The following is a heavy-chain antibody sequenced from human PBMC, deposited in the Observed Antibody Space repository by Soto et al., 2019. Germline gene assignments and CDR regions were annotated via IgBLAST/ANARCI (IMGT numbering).Heavy chain of an antibody. CDR3: AKKVNSGSGSQYFDY. D-gene: IGHD3-10*01. CDR1: GFTFSSYS. J-gene: IGHJ4*02. V-gene: IGHV3-23*01. Sequence: GGSLRLSCVASGFTFSSYSMSWVRQAPGKGLERVSGFRAGGDDGTTYYADSVKGRFTISRDNSKNTLFLQMNSLRAEDTAIYYCAKKVNSGSGSQYFDYFGQGTLVTV. CDR2: FRAGGDDGTT.